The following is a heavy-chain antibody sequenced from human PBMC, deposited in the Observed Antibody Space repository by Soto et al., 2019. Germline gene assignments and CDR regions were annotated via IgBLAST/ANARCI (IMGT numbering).Heavy chain of an antibody. CDR3: ARDRMTAMVTDAGDI. CDR1: GFTFNSYI. J-gene: IGHJ3*02. Sequence: GGSLRLSCAASGFTFNSYIMNWVRQAPGKGLEWVSSISSSSSYIYYADSVKGRFTISRDNAKNSLYLQMNSLRAEDTAVYYCARDRMTAMVTDAGDILGQATMVTVS. D-gene: IGHD5-18*01. CDR2: ISSSSSYI. V-gene: IGHV3-21*01.